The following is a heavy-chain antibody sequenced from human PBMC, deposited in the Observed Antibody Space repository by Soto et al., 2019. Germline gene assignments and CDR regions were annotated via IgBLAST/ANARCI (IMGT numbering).Heavy chain of an antibody. Sequence: ASVKVSCKASGYTFTSYGISWVRQAPGQGLEWMGWISAYNGNTNYAQKLQGRVTMTTDTSTSTAYMELRSLRSDDTAVYYCARGGRGKYYYGSGSSAWFDPWGQGTLVTVSS. CDR3: ARGGRGKYYYGSGSSAWFDP. CDR2: ISAYNGNT. V-gene: IGHV1-18*01. D-gene: IGHD3-10*01. CDR1: GYTFTSYG. J-gene: IGHJ5*02.